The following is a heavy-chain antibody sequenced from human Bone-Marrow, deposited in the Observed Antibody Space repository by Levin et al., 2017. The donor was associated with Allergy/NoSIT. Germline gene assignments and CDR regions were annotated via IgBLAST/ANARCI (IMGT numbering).Heavy chain of an antibody. D-gene: IGHD6-6*01. CDR2: ISATGGST. J-gene: IGHJ4*02. CDR3: AKDVEHSSSLGRFDY. V-gene: IGHV3-23*01. Sequence: PGGSLRLSCAASGFKFDNYAMNWVRQAPGRGLAWVSTISATGGSTYYADSVKGRFSISRDDSKNTVYLQMDSLRAEDTAIYYCAKDVEHSSSLGRFDYWGQGILVTVSS. CDR1: GFKFDNYA.